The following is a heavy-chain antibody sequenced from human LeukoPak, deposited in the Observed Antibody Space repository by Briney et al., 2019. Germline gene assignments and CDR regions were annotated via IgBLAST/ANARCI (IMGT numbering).Heavy chain of an antibody. CDR1: GFTFSNYG. D-gene: IGHD1-26*01. V-gene: IGHV3-33*01. CDR2: IWYDGSNK. Sequence: GGSLRLSCAASGFTFSNYGMHWVRQAPGKGLERVALIWYDGSNKYYADSVRGRFTISRDNSKNTLYLQMKSLRVEDTAVYYCARAGVGAIYYFDYWGQGTLVTVSS. CDR3: ARAGVGAIYYFDY. J-gene: IGHJ4*02.